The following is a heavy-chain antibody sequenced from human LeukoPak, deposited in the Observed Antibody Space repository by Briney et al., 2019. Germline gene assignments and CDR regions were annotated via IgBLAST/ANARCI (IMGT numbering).Heavy chain of an antibody. CDR1: RFTHSSNY. CDR3: ARPYDSSGYALGY. V-gene: IGHV3-53*01. D-gene: IGHD3-22*01. CDR2: IYSGGCT. Sequence: GGSVRLSCAASRFTHSSNYMIGAPDARGKGLEGVSVIYSGGCTYYADSVEGRVTLSRDNSKNTVYLQMNSLRGEDTAVYYCARPYDSSGYALGYWGQGTLVTVSS. J-gene: IGHJ4*02.